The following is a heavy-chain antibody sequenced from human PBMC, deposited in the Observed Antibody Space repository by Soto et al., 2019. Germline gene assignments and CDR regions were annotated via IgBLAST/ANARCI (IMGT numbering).Heavy chain of an antibody. CDR1: GGTFTNSA. CDR3: ASPARNYDFWSGYSFDI. CDR2: IIPILGIA. J-gene: IGHJ3*02. Sequence: SVKVSCKASGGTFTNSAISWVRQAPGQGLEWMGRIIPILGIANYAQKFQGRVTITADKSTSTAYMELSSLRSEDTAVYYCASPARNYDFWSGYSFDIWGQGTMVTVSS. V-gene: IGHV1-69*04. D-gene: IGHD3-3*01.